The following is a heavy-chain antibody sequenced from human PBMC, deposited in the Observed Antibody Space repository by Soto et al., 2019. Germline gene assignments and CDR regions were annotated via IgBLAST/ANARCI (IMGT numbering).Heavy chain of an antibody. Sequence: GASVKVSCKASGGTFSSYAISWVRQAPGQGLEWMGGIIPIFGTANYAQKFQGRVTITADESTSTAYMELSSLRSEDTAVYYCARPLEGYYYYGMDVWGQGTTVTGSS. J-gene: IGHJ6*02. V-gene: IGHV1-69*13. CDR3: ARPLEGYYYYGMDV. CDR1: GGTFSSYA. CDR2: IIPIFGTA.